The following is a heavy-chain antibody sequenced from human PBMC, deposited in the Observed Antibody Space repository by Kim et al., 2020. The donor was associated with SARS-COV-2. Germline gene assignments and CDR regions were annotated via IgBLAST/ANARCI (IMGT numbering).Heavy chain of an antibody. CDR2: ISYDGSNK. V-gene: IGHV3-30*18. Sequence: GGSLRLSCAASGFTFSSYGMHWVRQAPGKGLEWVAVISYDGSNKYYADSVKGRFTISRDNSKNTLYLQMNSLRAEDTAVYYCAKTRRNSDYRSGARIQDYWGQGTLVTVSS. CDR3: AKTRRNSDYRSGARIQDY. CDR1: GFTFSSYG. J-gene: IGHJ4*02. D-gene: IGHD5-12*01.